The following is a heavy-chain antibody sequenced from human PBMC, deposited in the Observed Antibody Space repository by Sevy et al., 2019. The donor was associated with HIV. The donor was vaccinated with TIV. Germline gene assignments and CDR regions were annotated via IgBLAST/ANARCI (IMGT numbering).Heavy chain of an antibody. D-gene: IGHD3-10*01. CDR3: ARQGDLDSFHY. Sequence: GESLKISCEASGYSFISYCIGWVRQLPGKGLEWMGIVCPGDGYIGYSPSFQGQVTISADKSITTAYLQWSSMKASDTAMYYCARQGDLDSFHYWGQGTLVTVSS. V-gene: IGHV5-51*01. J-gene: IGHJ4*02. CDR2: VCPGDGYI. CDR1: GYSFISYC.